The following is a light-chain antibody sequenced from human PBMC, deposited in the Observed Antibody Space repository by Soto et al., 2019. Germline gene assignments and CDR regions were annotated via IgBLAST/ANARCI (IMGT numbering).Light chain of an antibody. CDR2: DVS. J-gene: IGLJ1*01. V-gene: IGLV2-14*01. Sequence: QSALTQPASVSGSPGQWITRSCTGTSSDVGGYIYVSWYQQHPGKAPKLMIYDVSNRPSGVSNRFSGSKSGNTASLTISGLQAEDEADYYCVSYTTSTSSVFGTGTKVTVL. CDR1: SSDVGGYIY. CDR3: VSYTTSTSSV.